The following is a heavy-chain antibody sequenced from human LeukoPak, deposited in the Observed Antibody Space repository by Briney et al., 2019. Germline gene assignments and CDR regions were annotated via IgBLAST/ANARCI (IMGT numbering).Heavy chain of an antibody. J-gene: IGHJ4*02. CDR3: AREGGPYRPLDY. Sequence: PSGTLSLTCGVSGVSISTTNWWTWVRQPPGEGLEWIGEVHLSGRTHYNPSLESRVTMSVDMSENHISLRLTSVNAADTAVYYCAREGGPYRPLDYSGQGTLVTVSS. V-gene: IGHV4-4*02. CDR2: VHLSGRT. CDR1: GVSISTTNW.